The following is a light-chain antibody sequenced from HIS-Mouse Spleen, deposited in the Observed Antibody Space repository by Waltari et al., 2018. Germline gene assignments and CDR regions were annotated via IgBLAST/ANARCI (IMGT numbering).Light chain of an antibody. CDR2: EVS. V-gene: IGLV2-14*01. CDR1: SSAVGGYNY. Sequence: QSALTQPASVSGSPGQSITISCPGTSSAVGGYNYVSWYQPHPGNAPKLMIYEVSNRPSGFSNRFSGAKAGNTASLTISGLQAEDEADYYCSSYTSSSTWVFGGGTKLTVL. J-gene: IGLJ3*02. CDR3: SSYTSSSTWV.